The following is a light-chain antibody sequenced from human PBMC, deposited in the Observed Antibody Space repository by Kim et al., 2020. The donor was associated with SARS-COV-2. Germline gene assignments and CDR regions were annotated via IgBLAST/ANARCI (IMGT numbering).Light chain of an antibody. Sequence: GQSITISCTGTSSDVGAYDYVSWYQQHPGNAPKLLIYDVTNRPSGVSNRFSGSKSGNTASLTISGLQAEDEADYFCGSYISGASWVFGGGTQLTVL. CDR2: DVT. CDR3: GSYISGASWV. J-gene: IGLJ3*02. V-gene: IGLV2-14*03. CDR1: SSDVGAYDY.